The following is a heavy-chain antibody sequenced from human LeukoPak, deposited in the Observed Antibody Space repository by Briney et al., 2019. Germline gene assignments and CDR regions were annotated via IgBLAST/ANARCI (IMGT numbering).Heavy chain of an antibody. V-gene: IGHV1-8*03. CDR3: ARGVRQLLARAFDI. D-gene: IGHD2-2*01. CDR2: MNPNSGNT. CDR1: GYTFTSYY. Sequence: ASVKVSCKASGYTFTSYYMHWVRQATGQGLEWMGWMNPNSGNTGYAQKFQGRVTITRNTSISTAYMELSSLRSEDTAVYYCARGVRQLLARAFDIWGQGTMVTVSS. J-gene: IGHJ3*02.